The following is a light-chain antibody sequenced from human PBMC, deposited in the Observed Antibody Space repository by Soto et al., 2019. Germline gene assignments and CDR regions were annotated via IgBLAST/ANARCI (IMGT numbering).Light chain of an antibody. CDR2: DAS. J-gene: IGKJ2*01. Sequence: EIVLTQSPATLSLSPGERATLSCRASQSVGTFLAWYQQRPGQAPRLLIYDASITATGIPARFSGSGPGTEFTLTISSLEPEDFAVYYCQQRSSWFTFGQGTKLEIK. CDR1: QSVGTF. V-gene: IGKV3-11*01. CDR3: QQRSSWFT.